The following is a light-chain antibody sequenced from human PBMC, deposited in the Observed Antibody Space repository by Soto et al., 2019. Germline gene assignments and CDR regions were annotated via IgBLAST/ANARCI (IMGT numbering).Light chain of an antibody. CDR3: KGHGTSLTWT. CDR1: QSISSGY. Sequence: ESVLTQSPVTLSFSPCEIATLSCSSIQSISSGYLAWYQQKPGQAPRLLIYGASSRATGIPDRFSGSGSETDFTLTISRLEPEEFAVYYYKGHGTSLTWTFGQGTKVDIK. V-gene: IGKV3-20*01. J-gene: IGKJ1*01. CDR2: GAS.